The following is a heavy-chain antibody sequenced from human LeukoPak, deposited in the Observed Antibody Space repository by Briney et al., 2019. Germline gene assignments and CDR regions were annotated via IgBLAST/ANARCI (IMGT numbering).Heavy chain of an antibody. CDR3: TKWSGFGDD. CDR2: ISGSGDST. J-gene: IGHJ4*02. Sequence: PGGSLRLSCAASGFPFSSNSMACVRQTPGKGLEWVSGISGSGDSTFYADSVKGRFTISRDNSRNTLYLQMSSLRPEDTAVYYCTKWSGFGDDWGQGTLVTVSS. CDR1: GFPFSSNS. V-gene: IGHV3-23*01. D-gene: IGHD3-10*01.